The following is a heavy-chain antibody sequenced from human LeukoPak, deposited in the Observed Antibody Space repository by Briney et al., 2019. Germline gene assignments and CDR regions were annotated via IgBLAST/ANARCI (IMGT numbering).Heavy chain of an antibody. CDR2: INAGNGNT. Sequence: ASVKVSCKASGYTFTSYAMHWVRQAPGQRLEWMGWINAGNGNTKYSQKFQGRVTITRDTSASTAYMELSSLRSEDTAVYCCARPIGVSGWYDYWGQGTLVTVSS. V-gene: IGHV1-3*01. CDR1: GYTFTSYA. D-gene: IGHD6-19*01. CDR3: ARPIGVSGWYDY. J-gene: IGHJ4*02.